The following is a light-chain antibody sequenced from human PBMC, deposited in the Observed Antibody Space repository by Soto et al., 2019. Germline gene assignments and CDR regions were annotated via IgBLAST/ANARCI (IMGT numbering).Light chain of an antibody. CDR3: FSYLTSRARI. Sequence: QSALTQPASVSGSPGQSITISCTGTRSDVGGYNYVSWYKQRPGKAPKLVIYDVSHRPSGVSNRFFGSKSGNTASLIISGLQAEDEADYYCFSYLTSRARIFGGGTKVTVL. CDR2: DVS. V-gene: IGLV2-14*01. CDR1: RSDVGGYNY. J-gene: IGLJ2*01.